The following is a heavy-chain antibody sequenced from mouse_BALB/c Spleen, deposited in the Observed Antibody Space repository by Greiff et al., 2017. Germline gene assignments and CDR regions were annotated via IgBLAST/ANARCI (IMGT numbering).Heavy chain of an antibody. CDR2: ISSGSSTI. V-gene: IGHV5-17*02. CDR1: GFTFSSFG. Sequence: EVQLKESGGGLVQPGGSRKLSCAASGFTFSSFGMHWVRQAPEKGLEWVAYISSGSSTIYYADTVKGRFTISRDNPKNTLFLQMTSLRSEDTAMYYCARTYGNYPYYYAMDYWGQGTSVTVSS. J-gene: IGHJ4*01. D-gene: IGHD2-1*01. CDR3: ARTYGNYPYYYAMDY.